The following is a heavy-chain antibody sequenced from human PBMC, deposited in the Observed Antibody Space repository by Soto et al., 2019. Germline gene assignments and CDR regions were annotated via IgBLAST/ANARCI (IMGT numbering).Heavy chain of an antibody. CDR3: VKPYFDFWSGYYAAAKEDAFDI. CDR1: GFTFSSYA. CDR2: ISGNGRIT. V-gene: IGHV3-23*01. Sequence: DVQLLESGGGLVQPGGSLRLSCATSGFTFSSYAMSWVRQAPGTGLEWVSGISGNGRITHYADSVKGRFTVSRDNSNNTLYLTMNNLRAEDTTLYYCVKPYFDFWSGYYAAAKEDAFDIWGQGTMATLSS. D-gene: IGHD3-3*01. J-gene: IGHJ3*02.